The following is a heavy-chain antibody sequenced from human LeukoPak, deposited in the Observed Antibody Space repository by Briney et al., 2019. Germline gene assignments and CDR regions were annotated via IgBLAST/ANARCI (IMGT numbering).Heavy chain of an antibody. V-gene: IGHV4-34*01. CDR2: INHSGST. CDR1: GGSFSGYY. Sequence: SETLSLTCAVHGGSFSGYYWSWIRQPPGKGLEWIGEINHSGSTNYNPSLKSRVTISVDTSKNQFSLKLSSVTAADTAVYYCARGRGLWFGESYFDYWGQGTLVTVSS. J-gene: IGHJ4*02. CDR3: ARGRGLWFGESYFDY. D-gene: IGHD3-10*01.